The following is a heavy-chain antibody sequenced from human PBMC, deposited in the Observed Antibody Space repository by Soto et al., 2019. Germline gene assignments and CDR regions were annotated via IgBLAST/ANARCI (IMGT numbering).Heavy chain of an antibody. V-gene: IGHV4-61*08. CDR1: GAALSSGGYF. D-gene: IGHD1-1*01. CDR2: IYYSGGT. Sequence: SETLSLTCTVSGAALSSGGYFYTWVRQPPGKGLEWLGYIYYSGGTNYNPSLKSRVTISLDKSKSQFSLRLISVTAADTAVDYCTREQSDDHYFDPWGQATLVTVSS. J-gene: IGHJ5*02. CDR3: TREQSDDHYFDP.